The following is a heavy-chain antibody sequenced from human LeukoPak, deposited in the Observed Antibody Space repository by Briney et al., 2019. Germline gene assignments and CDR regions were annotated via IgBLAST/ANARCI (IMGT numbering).Heavy chain of an antibody. V-gene: IGHV1-69*13. Sequence: SVKVSCMASGGTFSSYAISWVRQAPGQGLEWVGGIIPIFGTANYAQKFKGRVTITADESTSTAYMELSSLRSEDTAVYYCARGDYYDSSGYYPISDYWGQGTLVTVSS. CDR3: ARGDYYDSSGYYPISDY. D-gene: IGHD3-22*01. J-gene: IGHJ4*02. CDR2: IIPIFGTA. CDR1: GGTFSSYA.